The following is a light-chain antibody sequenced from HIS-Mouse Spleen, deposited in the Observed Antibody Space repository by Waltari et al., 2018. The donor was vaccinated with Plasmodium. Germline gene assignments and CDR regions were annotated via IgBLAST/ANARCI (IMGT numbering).Light chain of an antibody. Sequence: QSALTQPRSVSGSPGQSVTISCTGTSSDVGGYNYVSWYQQHPGKAPKLMSYDVSKRPSGCPARFAGSKSGNTASLTISGLQAEDEADYYCCSYAGSYTWVFGGGTKLTVL. CDR1: SSDVGGYNY. CDR2: DVS. CDR3: CSYAGSYTWV. V-gene: IGLV2-11*01. J-gene: IGLJ2*01.